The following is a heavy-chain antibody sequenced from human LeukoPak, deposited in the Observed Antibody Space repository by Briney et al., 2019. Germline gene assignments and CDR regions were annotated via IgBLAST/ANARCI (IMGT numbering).Heavy chain of an antibody. CDR1: GGTFISYT. D-gene: IGHD2-2*01. V-gene: IGHV1-69*02. CDR2: IIPNLGIA. Sequence: SVKLSYKASGGTFISYTISWVRQSPGQGVGWMGRIIPNLGIANYAQKCQGRVTITADKSTSTAYMELSSLRSEDTAVYYCASERAYCSSTSCPSSWGKGTMVTVSS. J-gene: IGHJ3*01. CDR3: ASERAYCSSTSCPSS.